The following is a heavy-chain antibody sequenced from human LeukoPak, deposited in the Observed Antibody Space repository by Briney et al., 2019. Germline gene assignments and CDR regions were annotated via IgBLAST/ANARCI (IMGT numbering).Heavy chain of an antibody. Sequence: EGSLRLSCAASGFTFSDYYMSWIRQAPGKGLEWVSYISSSGSTIYYADSVKGRFTISRDNAKNSLYLQMNSLRAEDTAVYYCAREGYYDSSGPNYYYGMDVWGQGTTVTVSS. CDR3: AREGYYDSSGPNYYYGMDV. CDR1: GFTFSDYY. J-gene: IGHJ6*02. V-gene: IGHV3-11*01. CDR2: ISSSGSTI. D-gene: IGHD3-22*01.